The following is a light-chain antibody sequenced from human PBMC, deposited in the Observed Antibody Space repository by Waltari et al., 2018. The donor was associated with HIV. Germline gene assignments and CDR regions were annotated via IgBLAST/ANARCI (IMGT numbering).Light chain of an antibody. Sequence: QSVLTQPPSASGTPGQRVTISCSISRSHTGSNSVCWYQQLPGTAPKLLIYRNNQRPSGVPDRFSGSKSGTSASLAISGLRSEDEADYYCAAWDDSLSGLVFGGGTKLTVL. J-gene: IGLJ3*02. CDR1: RSHTGSNS. CDR2: RNN. CDR3: AAWDDSLSGLV. V-gene: IGLV1-47*01.